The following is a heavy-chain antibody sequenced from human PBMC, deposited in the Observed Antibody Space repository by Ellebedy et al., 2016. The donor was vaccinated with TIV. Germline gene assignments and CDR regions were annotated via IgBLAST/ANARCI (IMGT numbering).Heavy chain of an antibody. D-gene: IGHD3-10*01. V-gene: IGHV3-23*01. CDR2: ISHTGTRT. Sequence: PGGSLRLSCAASGFTFNNYAMSWVRHAPGKGLEWVSTISHTGTRTYYTNSVEARFIISRGISKRALYLQMNSLRAEDTAVYYCAKGRGGGSDASAPRYYFDSWGLGTLVTVSS. CDR1: GFTFNNYA. CDR3: AKGRGGGSDASAPRYYFDS. J-gene: IGHJ4*02.